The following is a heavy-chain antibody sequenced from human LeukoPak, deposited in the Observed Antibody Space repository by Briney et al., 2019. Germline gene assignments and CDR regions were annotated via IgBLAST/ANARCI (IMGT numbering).Heavy chain of an antibody. CDR2: INHSGST. Sequence: SETLSLTCAVYGGSFSGYYWSWIRQPPGKGLEWIGEINHSGSTNHNPSLKSRVTISVDTSKNQFSLKLSSVTAADTAVYYCARGNSSSSLDYWGQGTLVTVSS. J-gene: IGHJ4*02. V-gene: IGHV4-34*01. CDR3: ARGNSSSSLDY. CDR1: GGSFSGYY. D-gene: IGHD6-6*01.